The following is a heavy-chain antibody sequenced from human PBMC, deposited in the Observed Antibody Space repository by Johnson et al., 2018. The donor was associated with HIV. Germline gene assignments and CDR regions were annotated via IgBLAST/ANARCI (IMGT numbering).Heavy chain of an antibody. CDR1: GFNFDDYA. CDR3: ARAEIYEGRVGDFAFDI. D-gene: IGHD3-10*01. CDR2: IRWDGAIT. J-gene: IGHJ3*02. Sequence: VESGGVVVQPGGSLRLSCAASGFNFDDYAMHWVRQAPGNGLEWVSLIRWDGAITSYVDSVKGRFTISRDNSRNSLYLQMKSLRVEDTAFYYCARAEIYEGRVGDFAFDIWGRGTMVTVSS. V-gene: IGHV3-43D*03.